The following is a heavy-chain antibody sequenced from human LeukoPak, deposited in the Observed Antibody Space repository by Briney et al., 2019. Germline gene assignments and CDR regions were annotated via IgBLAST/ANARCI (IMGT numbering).Heavy chain of an antibody. CDR2: ISAYNGNT. D-gene: IGHD3-22*01. J-gene: IGHJ5*02. CDR1: GYTFTSYG. CDR3: ARATDYYDSSGYPFDP. Sequence: GASVKVSCKASGYTFTSYGISWVRQAPGQGLEWMGWISAYNGNTNYAQKLQGRVTMTTDTSTSTAYTELRSLRSDDTAVYYCARATDYYDSSGYPFDPWGQGTLVTVSS. V-gene: IGHV1-18*01.